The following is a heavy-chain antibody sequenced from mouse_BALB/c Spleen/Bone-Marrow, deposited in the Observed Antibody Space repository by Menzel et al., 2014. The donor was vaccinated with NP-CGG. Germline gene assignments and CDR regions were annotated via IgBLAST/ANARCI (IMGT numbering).Heavy chain of an antibody. D-gene: IGHD2-4*01. V-gene: IGHV5-4*02. Sequence: EVHLVESGAGLVKPGGSLKLSCAASGFTFSDYYMYWVRQTPEKRLEWVATISDGGSYTYYPDSVKGRFTISRDNAKNNLYLQMSSLKSEDTAMYYCARDYDYDPAWFAYWGQGTLVTVSA. CDR2: ISDGGSYT. J-gene: IGHJ3*01. CDR1: GFTFSDYY. CDR3: ARDYDYDPAWFAY.